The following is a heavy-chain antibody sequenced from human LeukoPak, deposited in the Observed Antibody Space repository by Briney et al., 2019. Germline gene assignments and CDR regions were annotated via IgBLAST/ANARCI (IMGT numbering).Heavy chain of an antibody. CDR3: ARLWFGDLLYHFDS. Sequence: SETLSLTCTGSGGSISSSSYYWGWIRQPPGKGLEWIGSIYYSGSTYYNPSLKSRVTISVDTSKNQFSLKLSSVTAADTAVYYCARLWFGDLLYHFDSWGQGTLVTVSS. CDR2: IYYSGST. CDR1: GGSISSSSYY. D-gene: IGHD3-10*01. J-gene: IGHJ4*02. V-gene: IGHV4-39*01.